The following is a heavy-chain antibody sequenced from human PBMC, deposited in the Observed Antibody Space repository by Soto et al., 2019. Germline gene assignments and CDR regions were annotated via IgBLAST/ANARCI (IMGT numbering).Heavy chain of an antibody. CDR1: RFAFSSYA. Sequence: EVRLLESGGGLVQPGGSLRLSCATSRFAFSSYAMSWVRQAPGKGLEWVSAIGGSGHSTFYADSVRGRFTISRDNSKSRLFLQMDSLRAEEAVFYWCATGVSGSGAYDWFDPWGQGTLVTVSS. J-gene: IGHJ5*02. D-gene: IGHD3-10*01. V-gene: IGHV3-23*01. CDR3: ATGVSGSGAYDWFDP. CDR2: IGGSGHST.